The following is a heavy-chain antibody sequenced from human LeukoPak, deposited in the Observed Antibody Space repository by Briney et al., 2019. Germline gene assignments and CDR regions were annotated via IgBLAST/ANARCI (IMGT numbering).Heavy chain of an antibody. J-gene: IGHJ4*02. D-gene: IGHD7-27*01. Sequence: GGSLRLSCAASGFTFSTYGLNWVRQAPGKGLEWVSDISSSSAIYYAAAFKRRLTISRDNAKNSLYLQMKSRRSADTTVYYCARDWAGHYFDYWGQGILVTISS. CDR1: GFTFSTYG. CDR3: ARDWAGHYFDY. V-gene: IGHV3-48*04. CDR2: ISSSSAI.